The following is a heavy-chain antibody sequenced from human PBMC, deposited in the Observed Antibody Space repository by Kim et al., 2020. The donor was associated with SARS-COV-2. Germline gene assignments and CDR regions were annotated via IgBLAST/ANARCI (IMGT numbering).Heavy chain of an antibody. J-gene: IGHJ4*02. D-gene: IGHD6-13*01. CDR3: AVTGVFGYFDY. CDR2: IYYSGST. CDR1: GGSISSSSYY. Sequence: SETLSLTCTVSGGSISSSSYYWGWIRQPPGKGLEWIGSIYYSGSTYYNPSLKSRVTISVDTSKNQFSLKLSSVTAADTAVYYCAVTGVFGYFDYWGQGTLVTVSS. V-gene: IGHV4-39*01.